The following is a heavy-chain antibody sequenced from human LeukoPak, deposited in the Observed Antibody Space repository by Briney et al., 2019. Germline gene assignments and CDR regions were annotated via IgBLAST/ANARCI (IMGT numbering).Heavy chain of an antibody. J-gene: IGHJ4*02. CDR2: IGYEGVHK. D-gene: IGHD4-23*01. CDR1: RFTFNNFG. V-gene: IGHV3-30*02. Sequence: GGSLRLSCAASRFTFNNFGMHWVRQAPGKGLEWVSFIGYEGVHKYYADSVKGRFPISKDNSKATLYLQMNSLRPEDTAVYYCAKDLHGGYSSDYWGQGTLVTVFS. CDR3: AKDLHGGYSSDY.